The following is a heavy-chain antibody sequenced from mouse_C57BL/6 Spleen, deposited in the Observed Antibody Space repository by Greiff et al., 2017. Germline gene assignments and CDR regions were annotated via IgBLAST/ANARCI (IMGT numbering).Heavy chain of an antibody. CDR1: GYTFTSYW. V-gene: IGHV1-59*01. CDR3: ASPYYGFYAMDY. J-gene: IGHJ4*01. D-gene: IGHD1-1*01. CDR2: IDPSDSYT. Sequence: QVQLQQPGAELVRPGTSVKLSCKASGYTFTSYWMHWVKRRPGQGLEWIGVIDPSDSYTNYNQKFKGKATLTVDTSSSTAYMQLSSLTSEDSAVYYCASPYYGFYAMDYWGQGTSVTVSS.